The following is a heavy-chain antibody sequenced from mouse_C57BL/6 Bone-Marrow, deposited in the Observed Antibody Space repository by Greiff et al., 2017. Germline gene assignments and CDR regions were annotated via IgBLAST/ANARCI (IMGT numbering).Heavy chain of an antibody. Sequence: QVQLQQSGAELARPGASVKMSCKASGYTFTSYTMHWVKQRPGQGLEWIGYINPSSGYTNYNQKFKDKATLTADKPSSTAYMQLSSLTSEDTAVYYCARGYDGYYGFAYWGQGTLVTVSA. CDR1: GYTFTSYT. CDR3: ARGYDGYYGFAY. D-gene: IGHD2-3*01. V-gene: IGHV1-4*01. CDR2: INPSSGYT. J-gene: IGHJ3*01.